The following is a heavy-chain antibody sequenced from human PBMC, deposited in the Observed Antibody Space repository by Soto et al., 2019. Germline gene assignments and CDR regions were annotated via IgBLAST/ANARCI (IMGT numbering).Heavy chain of an antibody. CDR1: GFTFSSYW. CDR3: ARDCGCSWYRGTPENLFDS. CDR2: INSDGSST. J-gene: IGHJ5*01. D-gene: IGHD6-13*01. V-gene: IGHV3-74*01. Sequence: GGALRLSCAASGFTFSSYWMHWVRQAPGKGLVWVSRINSDGSSTSYADSVKGRFTISRDNAKNTLYLQMNSLRAEDTAVYYCARDCGCSWYRGTPENLFDSWGQRTLVTVSS.